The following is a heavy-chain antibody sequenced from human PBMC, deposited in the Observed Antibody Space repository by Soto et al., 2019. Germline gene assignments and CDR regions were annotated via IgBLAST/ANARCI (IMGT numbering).Heavy chain of an antibody. V-gene: IGHV1-3*01. J-gene: IGHJ5*02. Sequence: ASVKVSCKASGYPFINYSMHWVRQAPGQRLEWMGWINAGNGNTKYSEKFQGRVTITRDTSASTAYMELSSLTSEDTAVYYCARASDWFGPWGQGTQVTVSS. CDR1: GYPFINYS. CDR3: ARASDWFGP. CDR2: INAGNGNT.